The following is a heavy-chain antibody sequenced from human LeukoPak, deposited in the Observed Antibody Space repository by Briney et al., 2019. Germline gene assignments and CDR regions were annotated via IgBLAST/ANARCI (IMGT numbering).Heavy chain of an antibody. CDR1: GFTFSSYG. D-gene: IGHD6-19*01. CDR3: AKGQWLVLYFDY. CDR2: ISGSGGST. V-gene: IGHV3-23*01. J-gene: IGHJ4*02. Sequence: GGTLRLSCAASGFTFSSYGMSWVRQAPGKGLEWVSAISGSGGSTYYADSVKGRFTISRDNSKNTLYLQMNSLRAEDTAVYYCAKGQWLVLYFDYWGQGTLVTVSS.